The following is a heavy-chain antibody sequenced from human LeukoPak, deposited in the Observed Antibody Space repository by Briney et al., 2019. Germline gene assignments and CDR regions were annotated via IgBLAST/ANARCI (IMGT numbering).Heavy chain of an antibody. CDR1: GFTFSSYG. V-gene: IGHV3-33*01. CDR3: AREVGISMIVSEPGFDY. J-gene: IGHJ4*02. Sequence: GGSLRLSCAASGFTFSSYGMHWVRQAPGKGLEWVAVIWYDGSNKYYADSVKGRFTISRDNSKNTLYLQMNSLRAEDTAVYYWAREVGISMIVSEPGFDYWGQGTLVTVSS. CDR2: IWYDGSNK. D-gene: IGHD3-22*01.